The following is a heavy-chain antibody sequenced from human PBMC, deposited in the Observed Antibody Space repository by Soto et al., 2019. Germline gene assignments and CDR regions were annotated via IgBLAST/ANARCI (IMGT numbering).Heavy chain of an antibody. CDR1: GGSISSGDYD. CDR3: ARDATAMFPAGSWGYFDY. CDR2: IYYSGST. J-gene: IGHJ4*02. Sequence: QVQLQASGPGLVKPSQTLSLTCTVSGGSISSGDYDWSWIRQPPGKCLEWIGYIYYSGSTYYNPYLKSRVTISVDTSKKEFSLKWSSVTAAVTAVYYCARDATAMFPAGSWGYFDYWGQGTLVTVSP. V-gene: IGHV4-30-4*01. D-gene: IGHD5-18*01.